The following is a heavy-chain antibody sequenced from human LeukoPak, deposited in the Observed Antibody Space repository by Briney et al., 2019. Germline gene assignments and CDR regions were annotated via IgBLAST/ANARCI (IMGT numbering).Heavy chain of an antibody. Sequence: GGSLRLSCAASGFTFTTYGMNWVRQAPGKGLEWVSGIGGSGTRTYYADSVKGRFTISRDNSKNTLYLQMNSLRDEDTAVYYCAKDSHWILFDDWGQGTLVTVSS. CDR1: GFTFTTYG. V-gene: IGHV3-23*01. CDR2: IGGSGTRT. CDR3: AKDSHWILFDD. J-gene: IGHJ4*02. D-gene: IGHD2-2*03.